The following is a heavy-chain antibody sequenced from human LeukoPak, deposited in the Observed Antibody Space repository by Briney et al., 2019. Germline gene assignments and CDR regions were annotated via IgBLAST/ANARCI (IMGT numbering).Heavy chain of an antibody. Sequence: PGGSLRLSCAASGITFSDAWMSWFRQAPGKGLEWVGRIRSKADGGTTDYAAPVKDRFTISRDDSKNTLYLQMKTLKTEDTAVYYCTRDLSIYGTWYFDLWGRGTLVTVSS. V-gene: IGHV3-15*01. CDR3: TRDLSIYGTWYFDL. D-gene: IGHD3-16*02. CDR2: IRSKADGGTT. CDR1: GITFSDAW. J-gene: IGHJ2*01.